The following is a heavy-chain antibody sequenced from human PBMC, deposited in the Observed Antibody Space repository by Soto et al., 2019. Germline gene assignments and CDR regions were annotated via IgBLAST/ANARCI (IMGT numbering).Heavy chain of an antibody. CDR2: INHSGST. CDR3: ARDNWDQYYYYYYGMDV. J-gene: IGHJ6*02. CDR1: GGSFRGYY. D-gene: IGHD1-1*01. Sequence: SETLSLTCAVYGGSFRGYYWSWIRQPPGKGLEWIGEINHSGSTNYNPSLKSRVTISVDTSKNQFSLKLSSVTAADTAVYYCARDNWDQYYYYYYGMDVWGQGTTVTVSS. V-gene: IGHV4-34*01.